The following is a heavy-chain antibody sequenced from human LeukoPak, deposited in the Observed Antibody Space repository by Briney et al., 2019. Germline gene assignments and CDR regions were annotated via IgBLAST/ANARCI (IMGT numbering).Heavy chain of an antibody. CDR1: GFTFSNAW. CDR2: ISGSGGST. Sequence: SGGSLRLSCAASGFTFSNAWMSWVRQAPGKGLEWVSAISGSGGSTYYADSVKGRFTISRDNSKNTLYLQMNSLRAEDTAVYYCAKEPPGIAVAGADYWGQGTLVTVSS. CDR3: AKEPPGIAVAGADY. V-gene: IGHV3-23*01. D-gene: IGHD6-19*01. J-gene: IGHJ4*02.